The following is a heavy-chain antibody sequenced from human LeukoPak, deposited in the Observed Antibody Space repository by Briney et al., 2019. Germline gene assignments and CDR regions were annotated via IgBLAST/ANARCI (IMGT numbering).Heavy chain of an antibody. CDR1: GGSISSHY. Sequence: PSETLSLTCTVSGGSISSHYWSWIRQPPGKGLEWIGYVYYSGSTNYNPSLKSRVTISVDTSKNQFSLKLSSVTAADTAVHYCARATVTYYFDYWGQGTLVTVSS. CDR2: VYYSGST. J-gene: IGHJ4*02. D-gene: IGHD4-17*01. V-gene: IGHV4-59*11. CDR3: ARATVTYYFDY.